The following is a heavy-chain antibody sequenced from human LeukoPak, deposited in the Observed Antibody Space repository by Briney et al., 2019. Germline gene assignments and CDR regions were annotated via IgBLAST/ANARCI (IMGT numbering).Heavy chain of an antibody. V-gene: IGHV3-7*01. CDR1: GFTFINSW. CDR3: ATYSILNAREFRY. CDR2: VQHIGGET. Sequence: GSLRLSCAGSGFTFINSWMGWVRQAPGKGLEWVANVQHIGGETYYVDSVKGRFTISRDNAKNSVYLQMNSLGADDTAVYYCATYSILNAREFRYWGQGTLVTVTS. J-gene: IGHJ1*01. D-gene: IGHD4-11*01.